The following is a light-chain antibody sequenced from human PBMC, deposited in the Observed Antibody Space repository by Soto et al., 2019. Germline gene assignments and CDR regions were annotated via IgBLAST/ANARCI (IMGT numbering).Light chain of an antibody. CDR3: HQYGSSPPT. CDR1: QSVNSGF. Sequence: EIVMTQSPATLSVSPGERATLSCRASQSVNSGFLAWYQQKPGQAPRLLIYGASSRATGIPDRFSGSGSGTDFTLTISGLEPEDFAVYYCHQYGSSPPTFGQGTNLEIK. V-gene: IGKV3-20*01. CDR2: GAS. J-gene: IGKJ2*01.